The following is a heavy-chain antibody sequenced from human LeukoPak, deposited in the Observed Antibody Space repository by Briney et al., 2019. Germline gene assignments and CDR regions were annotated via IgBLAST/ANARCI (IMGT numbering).Heavy chain of an antibody. CDR3: AKGSPVAIQLDY. CDR1: GFTFSSYG. J-gene: IGHJ4*02. D-gene: IGHD5-12*01. Sequence: PGRSLRLSCAASGFTFSSYGMHWVRQAPGKGPEWVAVISYDGSNKYYADSVKGRFTISRDNSKNTLYLQMNSLRAEDTAVYYCAKGSPVAIQLDYWGQGTLVTVSS. V-gene: IGHV3-30*18. CDR2: ISYDGSNK.